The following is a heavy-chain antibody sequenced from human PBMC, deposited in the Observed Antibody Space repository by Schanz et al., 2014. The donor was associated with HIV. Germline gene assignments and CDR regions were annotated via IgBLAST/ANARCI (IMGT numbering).Heavy chain of an antibody. CDR2: ISTSRSYI. CDR1: GFTFDSYT. V-gene: IGHV3-21*04. Sequence: EVQVVDSGGGLVKPGGSLRLSCVVSGFTFDSYTMNWVRQAPGKGLEWVSSISTSRSYIDYADSVKGRFTISRDNAKNSLYLQMNSLRAEDTAVYYCAREWATVTTLGDWGQGTLVTVSS. D-gene: IGHD4-17*01. J-gene: IGHJ4*02. CDR3: AREWATVTTLGD.